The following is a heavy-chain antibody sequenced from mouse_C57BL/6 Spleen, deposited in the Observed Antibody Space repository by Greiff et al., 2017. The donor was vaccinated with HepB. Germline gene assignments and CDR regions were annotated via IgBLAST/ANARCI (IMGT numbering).Heavy chain of an antibody. J-gene: IGHJ1*03. Sequence: VQLKQSGPELVKPGASVKIPCKASGYTFTDYNMDWVKQSHGKSLEWIGDINPNNGGTIYNQKFKGKATLTVDKSSSTAYMELRSLTSEDTAVYYCARASYGNYDWYFDVWGTGTTVTVSS. CDR1: GYTFTDYN. CDR3: ARASYGNYDWYFDV. V-gene: IGHV1-18*01. D-gene: IGHD2-1*01. CDR2: INPNNGGT.